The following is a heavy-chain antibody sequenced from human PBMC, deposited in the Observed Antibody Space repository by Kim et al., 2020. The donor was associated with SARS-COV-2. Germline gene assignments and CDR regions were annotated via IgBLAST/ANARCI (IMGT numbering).Heavy chain of an antibody. CDR1: GYTFTGYY. V-gene: IGHV1-2*06. CDR3: ARPLRGTTGTVFDY. J-gene: IGHJ4*02. D-gene: IGHD1-1*01. Sequence: ASVKVSCKASGYTFTGYYMHWVRQAPGQGLEWMGRINPNSGGTNYAQKFQGRVTMTRDTSISTAYMELSRLRSDDTAVYYCARPLRGTTGTVFDYWGQGTLVTVSS. CDR2: INPNSGGT.